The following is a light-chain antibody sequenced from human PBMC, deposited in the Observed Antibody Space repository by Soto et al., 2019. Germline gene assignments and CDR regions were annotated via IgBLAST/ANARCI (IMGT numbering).Light chain of an antibody. CDR1: QSVSSSY. Sequence: EIVLTQSPGTLSLSPGERATLSCRASQSVSSSYLAWYQQKPGQAPRLLIYGASSRATGIPDRFSGSGSGTDFTLTISRLEPEDVAVYYCQQYGSRITFGQGTRLEIK. V-gene: IGKV3-20*01. CDR3: QQYGSRIT. J-gene: IGKJ5*01. CDR2: GAS.